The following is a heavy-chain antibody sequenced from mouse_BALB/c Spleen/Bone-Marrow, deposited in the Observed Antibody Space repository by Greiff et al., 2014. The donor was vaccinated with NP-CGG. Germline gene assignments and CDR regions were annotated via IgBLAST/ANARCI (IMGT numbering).Heavy chain of an antibody. J-gene: IGHJ3*01. CDR3: ARGPWFAY. V-gene: IGHV1-80*01. Sequence: VMLVESXAELVRPGSSVKISCKASGYAFSSYWMNWVKQRPGQGLEWIGQIYPGDGDTNYNGKFKGKATLTADKSSSTAYMQLSSLTSEDSAVYFCARGPWFAYWGQGTLVTVSA. CDR1: GYAFSSYW. CDR2: IYPGDGDT.